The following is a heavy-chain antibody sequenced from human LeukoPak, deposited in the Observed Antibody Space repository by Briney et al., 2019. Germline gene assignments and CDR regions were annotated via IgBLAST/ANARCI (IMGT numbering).Heavy chain of an antibody. CDR2: IYYSGST. V-gene: IGHV4-59*01. CDR3: ARESGTTALLRRDYYYYYMDV. Sequence: SETLSLTCAVYDGSFSGYYWSWIRQPPGKGLEWIGYIYYSGSTNYNPSLKSRVTISVDTSKNQFSLKLSSVTAADTAVYYCARESGTTALLRRDYYYYYMDVWGKGTTVTVSS. D-gene: IGHD1-7*01. J-gene: IGHJ6*03. CDR1: DGSFSGYY.